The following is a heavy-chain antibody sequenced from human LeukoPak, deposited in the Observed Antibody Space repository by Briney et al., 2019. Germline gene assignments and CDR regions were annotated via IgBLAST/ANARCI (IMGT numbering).Heavy chain of an antibody. V-gene: IGHV1-69*10. CDR3: ARRGYDSRGYHFYFDY. D-gene: IGHD3-22*01. CDR1: GGTFSSYA. J-gene: IGHJ4*02. CDR2: IIPILGIE. Sequence: SVKVSCKASGGTFSSYAISWVRQAPGQGLEWMGGIIPILGIENYAQKFQGRVTITADKSTSTAYMELSSLRSEDTAVYYCARRGYDSRGYHFYFDYWGQGTLVTVSS.